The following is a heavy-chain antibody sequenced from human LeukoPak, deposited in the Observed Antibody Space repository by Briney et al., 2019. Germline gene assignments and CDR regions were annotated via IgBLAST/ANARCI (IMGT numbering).Heavy chain of an antibody. Sequence: SVKVSCKASGFTFTSSAMQWVRQARGQRLEWIGWIVVGSGNTNYAQKFQERVTITRDMSTSTAYMELSSLRSDDTAVYYCARSRVTDDAFDIWGQGTMVTVSS. D-gene: IGHD2-21*02. V-gene: IGHV1-58*02. CDR3: ARSRVTDDAFDI. CDR2: IVVGSGNT. CDR1: GFTFTSSA. J-gene: IGHJ3*02.